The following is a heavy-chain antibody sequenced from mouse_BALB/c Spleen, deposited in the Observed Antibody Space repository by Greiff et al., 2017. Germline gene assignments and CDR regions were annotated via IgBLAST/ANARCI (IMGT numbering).Heavy chain of an antibody. J-gene: IGHJ4*01. CDR1: GFTFSSYA. CDR2: ISSGGST. D-gene: IGHD2-4*01. CDR3: ARGFYDYPYAMDY. V-gene: IGHV5-6-5*01. Sequence: DVKLVESGGGLVKPGGSLKLSCAASGFTFSSYAMSWVRQTPEKRLEWVASISSGGSTYYPDSVKGRFTISRDNARNILYLQMSSLRSEDTAMYYCARGFYDYPYAMDYWGQGTSVTVSS.